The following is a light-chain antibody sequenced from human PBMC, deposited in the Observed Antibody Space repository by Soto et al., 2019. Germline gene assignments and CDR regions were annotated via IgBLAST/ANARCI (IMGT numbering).Light chain of an antibody. CDR2: EVS. CDR1: SSEVGGYNY. V-gene: IGLV2-14*01. CDR3: SANTSSSSYG. J-gene: IGLJ1*01. Sequence: QSALTPPAPVSGSPGQSITLPCTGTSSEVGGYNYVSWYQQHPGKAPKLMLYEVSNRPSGLTNRFSGSKSSNTASLTNSRLQAEDEADYSCSANTSSSSYGFGGGTKVTV.